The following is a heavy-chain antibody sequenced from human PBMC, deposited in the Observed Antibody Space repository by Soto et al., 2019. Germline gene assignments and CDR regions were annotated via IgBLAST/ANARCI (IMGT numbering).Heavy chain of an antibody. J-gene: IGHJ6*02. Sequence: ASVKVSCKASGFTFTSSAVQWVRQARGQRLEWIGWIVVGSGNTNYAQKFQERVTITRDMSTSTAYMELSSLRSEDTAVYYWAAGQQEEWELGVGMDVWGQGTTVTVSS. CDR1: GFTFTSSA. CDR3: AAGQQEEWELGVGMDV. D-gene: IGHD1-26*01. V-gene: IGHV1-58*01. CDR2: IVVGSGNT.